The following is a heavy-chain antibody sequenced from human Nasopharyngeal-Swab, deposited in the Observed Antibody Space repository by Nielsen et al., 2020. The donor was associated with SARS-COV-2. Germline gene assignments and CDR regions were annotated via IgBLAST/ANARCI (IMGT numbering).Heavy chain of an antibody. J-gene: IGHJ4*02. V-gene: IGHV1-46*01. CDR3: ARPAGGDFAPLGFDY. Sequence: ASVKVSYKASGYTFTSYYMHWVRQAPGQGLEWMGIINPSGGSTSYAQKFQGRVTMTRDTSTSTVYMELSSLRSEDTAVYYCARPAGGDFAPLGFDYWGQGTLVTVSS. D-gene: IGHD3-16*01. CDR2: INPSGGST. CDR1: GYTFTSYY.